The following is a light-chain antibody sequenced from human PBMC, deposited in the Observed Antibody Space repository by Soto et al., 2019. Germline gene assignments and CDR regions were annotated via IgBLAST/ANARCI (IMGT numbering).Light chain of an antibody. CDR3: QSSDSSLSGSV. CDR1: SSNIGAGSD. V-gene: IGLV1-40*01. J-gene: IGLJ1*01. Sequence: QSVLTQPPSVSGAPGQRVTISCTGSSSNIGAGSDVHWYQQLPGTAPKLLIYGNNNRPTGVPDRFSGSKSGASASLAITGLQAEDEADYYCQSSDSSLSGSVFGTGNKVTVL. CDR2: GNN.